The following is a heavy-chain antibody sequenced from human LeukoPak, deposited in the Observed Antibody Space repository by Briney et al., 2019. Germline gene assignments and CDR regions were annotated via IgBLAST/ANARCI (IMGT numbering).Heavy chain of an antibody. V-gene: IGHV1-46*01. CDR1: GYTFTSYY. Sequence: ASVKVSCKASGYTFTSYYMHWVRQAPGQGLEWMGIINPSGGSTSYAQKFQGRVTMTRDTSTSTVYMELSSLRSEDTAVYYCARDQSTYGDYELGIDPWGQGTLVTVSS. D-gene: IGHD4-17*01. CDR2: INPSGGST. J-gene: IGHJ5*02. CDR3: ARDQSTYGDYELGIDP.